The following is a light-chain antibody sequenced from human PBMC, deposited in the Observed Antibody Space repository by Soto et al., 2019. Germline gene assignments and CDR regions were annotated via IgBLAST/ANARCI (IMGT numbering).Light chain of an antibody. Sequence: QSVLTQPPSVSGAPGQRVTISCTGSSSNIGAGFDVHWYHQIAGTAPKLLIYGNSNRPSGVPDRFSGSKSGTSASLAINGLQAEDEARYYCQSYDNSLSGSWVFGGGTKVTVL. CDR3: QSYDNSLSGSWV. CDR1: SSNIGAGFD. V-gene: IGLV1-40*01. J-gene: IGLJ3*02. CDR2: GNS.